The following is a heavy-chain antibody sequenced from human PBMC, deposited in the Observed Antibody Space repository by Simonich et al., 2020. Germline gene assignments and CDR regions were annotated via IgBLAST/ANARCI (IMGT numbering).Heavy chain of an antibody. Sequence: QVQLVQSGAEVKKPGSSVKVSCKASGGTFSSYAISWVRQAPGQGLEWMGGIIPILGIANYAQKFQGRVTITADKSTSTAYMELSSLRSEDTAVYYCASSPYYYDSSGYYYSGLGYWGQGTLVTVSS. CDR2: IIPILGIA. J-gene: IGHJ4*02. CDR1: GGTFSSYA. V-gene: IGHV1-69*10. D-gene: IGHD3-22*01. CDR3: ASSPYYYDSSGYYYSGLGY.